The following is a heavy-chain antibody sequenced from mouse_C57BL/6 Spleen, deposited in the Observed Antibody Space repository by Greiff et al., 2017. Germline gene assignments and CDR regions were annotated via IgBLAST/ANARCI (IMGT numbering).Heavy chain of an antibody. D-gene: IGHD3-3*01. Sequence: EVQLQQSGPELVKPGASVKISCKASGYTFTDYYMNWVKQSHGKSLEWIGDSNPNNGGTSYNQKFKGKATLTVAKSTSTAYMGLRSLTSEDSAVYYCASGDPYYAMDYWGQGTSVTVSS. V-gene: IGHV1-26*01. CDR3: ASGDPYYAMDY. CDR1: GYTFTDYY. J-gene: IGHJ4*01. CDR2: SNPNNGGT.